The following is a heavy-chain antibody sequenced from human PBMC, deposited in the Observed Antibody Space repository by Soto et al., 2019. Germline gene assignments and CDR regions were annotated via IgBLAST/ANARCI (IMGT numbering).Heavy chain of an antibody. V-gene: IGHV3-21*01. CDR1: GFTFSGYS. J-gene: IGHJ4*02. D-gene: IGHD3-10*01. CDR2: ISSSSSYI. CDR3: ARVSSYYPDY. Sequence: EVQVVESGGGLVKPGGSLRLSCAASGFTFSGYSMNWVRQAPGKGLECISSISSSSSYIDYADSVKGRFTISGDNAKNSLYLKMNSLRAEDTAVYYCARVSSYYPDYWGQGTMVTVSS.